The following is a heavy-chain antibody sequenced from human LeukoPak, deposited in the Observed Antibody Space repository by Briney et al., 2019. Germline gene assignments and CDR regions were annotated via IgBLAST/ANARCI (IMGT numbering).Heavy chain of an antibody. CDR2: IWYDGSNR. V-gene: IGHV3-33*01. CDR1: GFIFSYYG. Sequence: PGGSLRLSCAASGFIFSYYGMHWVRQAPGKGLEWVAVIWYDGSNRYYADSLKGRFTISRDNSKNTLYLQMNSLRAEDTAVYYCAREYYYDSSGYPGDAFDIWGQGTMVTVSS. J-gene: IGHJ3*02. D-gene: IGHD3-22*01. CDR3: AREYYYDSSGYPGDAFDI.